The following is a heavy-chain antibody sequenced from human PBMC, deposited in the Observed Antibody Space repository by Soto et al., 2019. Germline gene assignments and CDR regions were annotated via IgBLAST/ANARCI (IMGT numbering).Heavy chain of an antibody. CDR2: IFYNGIT. Sequence: SETLSLTCTVSGGSISSISHSWGRIRQSPGQGLEWIGNIFYNGITYYNPSLKSRVTISADTSKNHFSLKLRSVTVADTAVYSCARVGPWVPYYYDSSPYTFENWFDPWGQGTLGTVSS. J-gene: IGHJ5*02. CDR1: GGSISSISHS. V-gene: IGHV4-39*02. CDR3: ARVGPWVPYYYDSSPYTFENWFDP. D-gene: IGHD3-22*01.